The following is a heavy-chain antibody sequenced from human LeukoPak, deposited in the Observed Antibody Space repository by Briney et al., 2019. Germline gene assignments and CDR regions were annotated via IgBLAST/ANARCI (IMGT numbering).Heavy chain of an antibody. CDR3: ARFPGGAEYRHYYYMDV. Sequence: SSETLSLTCTVSGGSISDFYWGWIRQPPGKGLECIGFIYYSETTNYNPSFKSRVTISVDTSKNQFSLKLNSVTAADTAVYYCARFPGGAEYRHYYYMDVWGKGTTVTVSS. J-gene: IGHJ6*03. CDR2: IYYSETT. D-gene: IGHD1-14*01. V-gene: IGHV4-59*01. CDR1: GGSISDFY.